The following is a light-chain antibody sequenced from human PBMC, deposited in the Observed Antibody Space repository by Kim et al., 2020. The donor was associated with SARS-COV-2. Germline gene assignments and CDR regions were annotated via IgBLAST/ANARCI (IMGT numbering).Light chain of an antibody. CDR1: RCNVGGYNF. CDR2: DVN. Sequence: SMTISWTGTRCNVGGYNFFSWHQQAPGKAPKLIIYDVNKRPSGVRKRFPGSKAGKTASLTVYGLQAEDEADYYGSSYAGTNNFYVSGTGTKVTVL. CDR3: SSYAGTNNFYV. J-gene: IGLJ1*01. V-gene: IGLV2-8*01.